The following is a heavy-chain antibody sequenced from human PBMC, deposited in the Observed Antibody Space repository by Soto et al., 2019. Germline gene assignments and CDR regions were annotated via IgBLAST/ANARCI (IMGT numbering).Heavy chain of an antibody. Sequence: LTFLCAAAGIMIGSFGIQWVRQAPGKGLEWVAVISYDGTYQYYDDSVKGRFTISRDNSGNTVALQMNSLRPEDKAVYYCAKQHTDLVIGAFYVCGPGAVLTVS. CDR1: GIMIGSFG. V-gene: IGHV3-30*18. CDR2: ISYDGTYQ. CDR3: AKQHTDLVIGAFYV. D-gene: IGHD2-21*02. J-gene: IGHJ3*01.